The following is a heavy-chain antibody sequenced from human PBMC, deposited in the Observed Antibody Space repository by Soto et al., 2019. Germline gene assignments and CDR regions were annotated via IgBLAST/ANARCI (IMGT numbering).Heavy chain of an antibody. V-gene: IGHV4-39*01. J-gene: IGHJ4*02. Sequence: PSETLSLTCSVSDDSINSDKYYWGGIRPPPGKGLEWIGSIYYRGNAYYNPSLQTRVTISLDKSRSQFSLKLNSVTAADSAVYFCARLEGLATISYYFDFWGPGALVIVSS. CDR2: IYYRGNA. CDR3: ARLEGLATISYYFDF. CDR1: DDSINSDKYY. D-gene: IGHD3-9*01.